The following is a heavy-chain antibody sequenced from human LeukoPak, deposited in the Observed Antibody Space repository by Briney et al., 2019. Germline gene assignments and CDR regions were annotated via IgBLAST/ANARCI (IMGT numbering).Heavy chain of an antibody. CDR2: ISSSGRTI. CDR1: GFTFSDYY. Sequence: GGSLRLSCAASGFTFSDYYMSWIRQAPGKGLEWVSYISSSGRTIYSADSVKGRFTISRDNAKNSLFLQMNSLRAEDTAVYFCARDPLQLWSFDYWGQGTLVTVSS. CDR3: ARDPLQLWSFDY. J-gene: IGHJ4*02. D-gene: IGHD5-18*01. V-gene: IGHV3-11*01.